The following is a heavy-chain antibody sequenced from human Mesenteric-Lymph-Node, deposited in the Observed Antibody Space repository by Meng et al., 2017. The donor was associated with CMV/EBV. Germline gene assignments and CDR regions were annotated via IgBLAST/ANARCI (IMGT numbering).Heavy chain of an antibody. V-gene: IGHV4-59*01. J-gene: IGHJ4*02. CDR2: IYYSGST. D-gene: IGHD1-26*01. Sequence: GSLRLSCTASGFTFSSYAMSWVRQAPGKGLEWIGYIYYSGSTNYNPSLKSRVTISVDTSKNQFPLKLSSVTAADTAVYYCARDALAPTWGQGTLVTVSS. CDR1: GFTFSSYA. CDR3: ARDALAPT.